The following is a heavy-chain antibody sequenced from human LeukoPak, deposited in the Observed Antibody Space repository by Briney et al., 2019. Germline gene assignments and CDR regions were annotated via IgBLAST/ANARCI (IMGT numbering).Heavy chain of an antibody. J-gene: IGHJ6*02. CDR3: ARELPLTIFGVANGMDV. V-gene: IGHV3-21*01. D-gene: IGHD3-3*01. CDR2: FKSSSYI. CDR1: GFVFSSYD. Sequence: GGSLRLSCAASGFVFSSYDMNWVRQAPGKGLEWVSCFKSSSYIYYADSVRGRFTISRDNAKNSLYLQMNSLRAEDTAVYYCARELPLTIFGVANGMDVWGQGTTVTVSS.